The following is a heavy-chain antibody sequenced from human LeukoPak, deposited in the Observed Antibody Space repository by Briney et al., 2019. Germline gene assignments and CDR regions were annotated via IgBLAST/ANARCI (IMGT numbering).Heavy chain of an antibody. CDR1: GFTFNNYA. D-gene: IGHD2-2*01. V-gene: IGHV3-23*01. Sequence: GGSLRLSCAASGFTFNNYAMSWVRLAPGKGLEWVSAISYSGDNTYYADSVKGRFTSSRDNSKNTLYLQMNSLRAEDTAVYYCANHRQGVVPAAFDYWGQGTLVTVSS. J-gene: IGHJ4*02. CDR2: ISYSGDNT. CDR3: ANHRQGVVPAAFDY.